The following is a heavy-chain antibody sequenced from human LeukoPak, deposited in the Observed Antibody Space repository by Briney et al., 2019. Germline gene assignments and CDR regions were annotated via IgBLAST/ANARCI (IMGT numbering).Heavy chain of an antibody. D-gene: IGHD3-3*01. V-gene: IGHV3-7*01. CDR1: GFIFSRYW. CDR3: ARDRIFGVVIDY. CDR2: IKQDGSEK. Sequence: PGRSLRLSCAASGFIFSRYWMSWVRQAPGKGLEWVANIKQDGSEKYYVDSVKGRFTISRDNAKNSLYLQMNSLRAEDTAVYYCARDRIFGVVIDYWGLGALVTVSS. J-gene: IGHJ4*02.